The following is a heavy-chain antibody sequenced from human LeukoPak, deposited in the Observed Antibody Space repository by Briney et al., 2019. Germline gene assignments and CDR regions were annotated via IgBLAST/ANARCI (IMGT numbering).Heavy chain of an antibody. Sequence: PGGSLRLSCVASGFSFSDSWMRWVRQAPGKGLEWVADIKKDGSVKDYVDSVKGRLTISRDNAKNSLYLQMDSLRAEDTAVYYCATYTNWVAGDVWGQGTTVSVSS. J-gene: IGHJ6*02. CDR1: GFSFSDSW. V-gene: IGHV3-7*01. D-gene: IGHD7-27*01. CDR2: IKKDGSVK. CDR3: ATYTNWVAGDV.